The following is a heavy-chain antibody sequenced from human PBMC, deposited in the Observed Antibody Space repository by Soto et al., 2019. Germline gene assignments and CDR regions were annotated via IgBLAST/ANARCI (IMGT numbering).Heavy chain of an antibody. D-gene: IGHD1-1*01. V-gene: IGHV3-23*01. Sequence: EVQLLESGGGLVQPGGSLRLSCAASGFTFSSYAMSWVRQAPGKGLEWVSAISGSGGSTYYADSVKGRFTISRDNSKNTLYQQMNSLRAEDTAVYYCAKDRLRERGYFDYWGQGTLVTVSA. J-gene: IGHJ4*02. CDR2: ISGSGGST. CDR1: GFTFSSYA. CDR3: AKDRLRERGYFDY.